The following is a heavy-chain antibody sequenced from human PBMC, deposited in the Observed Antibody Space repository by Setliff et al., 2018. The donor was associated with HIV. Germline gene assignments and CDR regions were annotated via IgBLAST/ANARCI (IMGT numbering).Heavy chain of an antibody. CDR1: GGSSSSRSYY. V-gene: IGHV4-39*01. CDR3: VSGPLSGYGYYFDY. CDR2: IYSSGST. D-gene: IGHD3-3*01. J-gene: IGHJ4*02. Sequence: PSETLSLTCTVSGGSSSSRSYYWGWIRQPPGKGLEWIGSIYSSGSTYYNPSLKSRVTISVDTSKKQFSLRLTSVTAADTARYYCVSGPLSGYGYYFDYWGQGALVTVSS.